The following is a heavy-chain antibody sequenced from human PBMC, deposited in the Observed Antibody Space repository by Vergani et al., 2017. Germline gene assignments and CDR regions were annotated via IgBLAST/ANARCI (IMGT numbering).Heavy chain of an antibody. CDR3: ARQFWVSQGVGAFET. J-gene: IGHJ3*02. Sequence: QVQLQESGPGLVKPSETLSLSCIVSNGSISEKSDSWGWIRQPLGKGLEWIGDVNYSGIAFYNPSLRSRATMSVDTSKNQFSLKVISVTAADTAVYYCARQFWVSQGVGAFETWGRGTEVSVSS. CDR2: VNYSGIA. CDR1: NGSISEKSDS. D-gene: IGHD3-16*01. V-gene: IGHV4-39*01.